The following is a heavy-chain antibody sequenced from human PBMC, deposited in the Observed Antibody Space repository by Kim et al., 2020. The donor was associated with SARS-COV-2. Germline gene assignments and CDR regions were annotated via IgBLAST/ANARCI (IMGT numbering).Heavy chain of an antibody. D-gene: IGHD3-22*01. J-gene: IGHJ4*01. CDR2: IWYDGSNK. CDR3: ARDSSSSGYYLALDY. CDR1: GFTFSSYG. V-gene: IGHV3-33*01. Sequence: GGSLRLSCAASGFTFSSYGMHWVRQAPGKGLEWVAVIWYDGSNKYYADSVKGRFTISRDNSKNTLYLQMNSLRAEDTAVYYCARDSSSSGYYLALDYWGRNPGHRLL.